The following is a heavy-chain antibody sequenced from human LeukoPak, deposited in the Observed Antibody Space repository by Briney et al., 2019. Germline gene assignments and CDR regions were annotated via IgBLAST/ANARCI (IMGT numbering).Heavy chain of an antibody. CDR1: GFTFSSYG. J-gene: IGHJ4*02. D-gene: IGHD3-9*01. CDR3: VKVGLYILTGLAYDY. CDR2: ISGSGGST. Sequence: PGGSLRLSCAASGFTFSSYGMSWVRQAPGKVLEWVSAISGSGGSTFYADSVKGRFTISRDNSKNTLYLQMNSLRAEDTAVYYCVKVGLYILTGLAYDYWGQGILVTVSS. V-gene: IGHV3-23*01.